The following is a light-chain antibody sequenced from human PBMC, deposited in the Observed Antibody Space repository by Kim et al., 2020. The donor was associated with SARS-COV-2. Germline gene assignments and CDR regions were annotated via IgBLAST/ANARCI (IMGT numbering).Light chain of an antibody. CDR2: DNN. CDR3: GTWDSSLNAVV. J-gene: IGLJ2*01. CDR1: SSNIGNNY. Sequence: GQKVTNSCSGSSSNIGNNYVSWYQHLPGTAPKLLIYDNNERPSSIPDRLSGSKSGTSATLGITGLQTGDEADYYCGTWDSSLNAVVLGGGTQLTVL. V-gene: IGLV1-51*01.